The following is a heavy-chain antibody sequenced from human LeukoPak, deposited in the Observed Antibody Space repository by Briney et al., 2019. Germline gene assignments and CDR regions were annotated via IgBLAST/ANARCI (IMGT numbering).Heavy chain of an antibody. J-gene: IGHJ5*02. D-gene: IGHD6-13*01. CDR3: ARAKRQQLVLGNWFDP. CDR2: ISSSGSTI. CDR1: GFTFSDSY. V-gene: IGHV3-11*04. Sequence: GGSLRLSCAASGFTFSDSYMNWVRQAPGKGLEWVSYISSSGSTIYYADSVKGRFTISRDNAKNSLYLQMNSLRAEDTAVYYCARAKRQQLVLGNWFDPWGQGTLVTVSS.